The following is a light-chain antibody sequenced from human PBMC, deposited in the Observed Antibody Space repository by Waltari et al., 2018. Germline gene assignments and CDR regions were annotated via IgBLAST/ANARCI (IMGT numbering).Light chain of an antibody. Sequence: QSALTQPRSVSGSPGQSVTISCTGTGSVVGAYNSVSWYQQHPGKAPKLVTYDVTKRASGIPDRFSGSKSGDAASLTVSGLPAEGEADYYCCSYAGTWVFGGGTKLTVL. CDR3: CSYAGTWV. J-gene: IGLJ3*02. CDR2: DVT. V-gene: IGLV2-11*01. CDR1: GSVVGAYNS.